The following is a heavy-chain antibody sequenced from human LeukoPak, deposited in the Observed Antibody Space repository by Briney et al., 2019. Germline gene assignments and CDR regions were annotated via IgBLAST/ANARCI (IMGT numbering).Heavy chain of an antibody. V-gene: IGHV4-39*07. Sequence: SETLSLTCSVSAGSISSSRHYWGWIRQPPGKGLQWIGTIYYSGTTYYNPSLESRVTISVDTSKNQFSLKLSSVTAADTAVYYCARDEGGGYARNWGQGTLVTVSS. CDR2: IYYSGTT. CDR3: ARDEGGGYARN. J-gene: IGHJ4*02. CDR1: AGSISSSRHY. D-gene: IGHD5-12*01.